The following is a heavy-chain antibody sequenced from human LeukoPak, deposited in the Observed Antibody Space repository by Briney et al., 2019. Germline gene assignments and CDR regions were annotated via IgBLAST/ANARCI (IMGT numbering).Heavy chain of an antibody. CDR3: ARRLHDGDYVFYAFDI. J-gene: IGHJ3*02. CDR2: MHYSGST. CDR1: GGFISSYY. Sequence: SETLSLTCTVSGGFISSYYWSWIRQPPGKGLEWIGYMHYSGSTNYNPSLKSRVTISVDTSKNQFSLKPSSVIAADTAVYYCARRLHDGDYVFYAFDIWGQGTMVTVSS. V-gene: IGHV4-59*08. D-gene: IGHD4-17*01.